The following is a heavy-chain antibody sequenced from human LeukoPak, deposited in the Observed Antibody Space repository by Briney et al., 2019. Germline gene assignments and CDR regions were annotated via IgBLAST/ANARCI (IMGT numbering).Heavy chain of an antibody. J-gene: IGHJ4*02. CDR3: ARGALRGFWSGYIFDY. V-gene: IGHV3-11*01. CDR2: ISSSGSTI. D-gene: IGHD3-3*01. Sequence: PGGSLRLSCAVSGFNIRDHWMTWVRQAPGKGLEWVSYISSSGSTIYYADSVKGRFTISRDNAKNSLYLQMNSLRAEDTAVYYCARGALRGFWSGYIFDYWGQGTLVTVSS. CDR1: GFNIRDHW.